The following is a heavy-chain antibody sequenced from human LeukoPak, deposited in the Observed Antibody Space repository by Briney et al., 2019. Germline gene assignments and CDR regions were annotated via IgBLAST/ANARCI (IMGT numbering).Heavy chain of an antibody. J-gene: IGHJ3*02. CDR2: INGDGSST. Sequence: GGSLRLSCAASGFTFSSYWMHWVRQAPGKGLVWISRINGDGSSTSYADSVKGRFTISRDNAKNTLYLQMNSLRAEDTAVYYCARVATMVRGVINDDAFDIWGQGTMVTVSS. CDR1: GFTFSSYW. D-gene: IGHD3-10*01. V-gene: IGHV3-74*01. CDR3: ARVATMVRGVINDDAFDI.